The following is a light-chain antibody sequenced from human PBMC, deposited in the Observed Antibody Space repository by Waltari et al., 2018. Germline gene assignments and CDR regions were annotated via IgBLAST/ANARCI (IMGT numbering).Light chain of an antibody. CDR2: KAN. Sequence: QTVVTQEPSLSVSPGGTVTLTCTLSSGSVSTTSYATWYQQTPGQPPRTLGYKANAGASGVPDRVSGSILGNKAALTITGAQADDESDYYCALYMGSGIWVFGGGTKLTVL. J-gene: IGLJ3*02. CDR1: SGSVSTTSY. CDR3: ALYMGSGIWV. V-gene: IGLV8-61*01.